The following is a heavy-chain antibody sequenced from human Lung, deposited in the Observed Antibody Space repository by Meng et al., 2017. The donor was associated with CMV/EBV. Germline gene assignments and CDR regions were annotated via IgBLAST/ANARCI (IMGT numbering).Heavy chain of an antibody. D-gene: IGHD2-2*01. CDR3: ARGYIVVVPAAMLRSGLYGMDV. Sequence: LXFAVYGGSSSGYYWSWIRQPPGKGLEWIGEINHSGSTNYNPSLKSRVTISVDTSKNQFSLKLSSVTAADTAVYYCARGYIVVVPAAMLRSGLYGMDVWGQGTTVTVSS. CDR2: INHSGST. CDR1: GGSSSGYY. J-gene: IGHJ6*02. V-gene: IGHV4-34*01.